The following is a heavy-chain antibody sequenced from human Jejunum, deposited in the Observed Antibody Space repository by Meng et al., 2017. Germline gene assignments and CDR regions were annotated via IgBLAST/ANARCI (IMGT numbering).Heavy chain of an antibody. J-gene: IGHJ4*02. CDR2: INGDGSAT. V-gene: IGHV3-74*01. D-gene: IGHD6-19*01. CDR3: ARGSIGVADKGDY. Sequence: GGSLRLSCEASGFSFRDYWMQWVRQPPGKGRVWVSRINGDGSATSHADSVKGRFTISRDNAKNTLYLQMNSLRAEDTAVYYCARGSIGVADKGDYWGQGTLVTVSS. CDR1: GFSFRDYW.